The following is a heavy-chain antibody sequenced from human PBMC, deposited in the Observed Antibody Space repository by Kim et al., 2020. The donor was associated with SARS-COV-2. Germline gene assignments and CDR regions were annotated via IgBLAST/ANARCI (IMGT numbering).Heavy chain of an antibody. CDR3: AKGNQVPRISYYFGMDL. CDR1: GFTFSSYT. Sequence: GGSLRLSCAASGFTFSSYTMNWVRQAPGKGLEWVSAISGSGGGANYAGSVKGRFTIARDNSKNSLYLQMNSLRAEDTAVYYCAKGNQVPRISYYFGMDLWGQGTTVTVSS. J-gene: IGHJ6*02. V-gene: IGHV3-23*01. CDR2: ISGSGGGA.